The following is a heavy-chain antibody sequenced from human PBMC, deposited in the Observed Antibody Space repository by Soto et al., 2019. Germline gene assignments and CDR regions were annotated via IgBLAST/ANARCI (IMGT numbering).Heavy chain of an antibody. V-gene: IGHV3-23*01. D-gene: IGHD6-19*01. Sequence: EVQLLESGGGLVQPGGSLRLSCAASGFTFSSYAMSWVRQAPGKGLEWVSAISGSGGSTYYADSVKGRFTISRDNSKNTLYLQMNSLRAEDTAVYYCAKESERNWSGWYRQFDYWGQGTLVTVSS. CDR1: GFTFSSYA. CDR3: AKESERNWSGWYRQFDY. CDR2: ISGSGGST. J-gene: IGHJ4*02.